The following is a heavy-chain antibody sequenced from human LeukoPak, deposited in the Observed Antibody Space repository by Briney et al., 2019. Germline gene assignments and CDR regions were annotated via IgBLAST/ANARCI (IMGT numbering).Heavy chain of an antibody. CDR3: ASSVCSSTSCRKVIFPYYYYYMDV. D-gene: IGHD2-2*01. J-gene: IGHJ6*03. V-gene: IGHV1-2*02. CDR1: GYSFTGYY. Sequence: ASVKVSCTASGYSFTGYYMHWVRQAPGQGLEWMGWINPNSGGTKYAQKFQGRVTMTRDTSISTAYMELSSLRSEDTAVYYCASSVCSSTSCRKVIFPYYYYYMDVWAREPWSPSP. CDR2: INPNSGGT.